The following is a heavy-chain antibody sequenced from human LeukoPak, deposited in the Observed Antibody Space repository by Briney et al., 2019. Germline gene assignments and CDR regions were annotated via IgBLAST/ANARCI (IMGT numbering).Heavy chain of an antibody. J-gene: IGHJ5*02. Sequence: SQTLSLTCTVSGGSISSSSYYRGWLRPPPGKGLEWIGRIYYSGRIYYNPSLKSRVTISVDTSKNQFSLRLSSVTAADTAVYYCARDLGGSYSSETWFDPWGQGTLVTVSS. CDR2: IYYSGRI. CDR1: GGSISSSSYY. CDR3: ARDLGGSYSSETWFDP. D-gene: IGHD1-26*01. V-gene: IGHV4-39*07.